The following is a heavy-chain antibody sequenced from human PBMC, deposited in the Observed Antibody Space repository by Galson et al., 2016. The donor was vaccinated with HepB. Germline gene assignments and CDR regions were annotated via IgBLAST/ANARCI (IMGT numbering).Heavy chain of an antibody. CDR2: IKSNTDGGTT. CDR3: TTCSRRTSASYF. CDR1: GFTFSTAW. Sequence: SLRLSCAASGFTFSTAWMSWVRQAPGKGLEWVGRIKSNTDGGTTDYAAPVKGRFTISRDDSKDTLYLQMNSLKTGDTAVYYCTTCSRRTSASYFWGQGTLVTVSS. V-gene: IGHV3-15*01. J-gene: IGHJ4*02. D-gene: IGHD2-15*01.